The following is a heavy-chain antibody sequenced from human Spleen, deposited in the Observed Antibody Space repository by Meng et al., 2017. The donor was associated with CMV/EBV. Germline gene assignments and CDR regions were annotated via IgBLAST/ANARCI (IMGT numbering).Heavy chain of an antibody. V-gene: IGHV2-5*01. J-gene: IGHJ4*02. D-gene: IGHD2-21*01. CDR3: AHTARGISYCDHFDY. Sequence: AFSLARSGDGLAWVRQPALKALEWLRFIYWKGDQRYCPSLKDRLSMSKDTTENHMGLRMTKMDPVDTGTYFCAHTARGISYCDHFDYWGQGTLVTVSS. CDR2: IYWKGDQ. CDR1: AFSLARSGDG.